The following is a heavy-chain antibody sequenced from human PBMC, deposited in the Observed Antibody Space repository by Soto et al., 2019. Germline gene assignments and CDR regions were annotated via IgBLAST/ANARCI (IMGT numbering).Heavy chain of an antibody. V-gene: IGHV1-69*16. Sequence: QVQLVQSGAEVKEHGSSVRVSCKASGDSFSRYSFSWVRQAPGQGLEWMGGFSPILGTANYAQKFLLRLTIXSXEXXSTAYMELNSLTFEDTAVYYCARGVTSGSFPPFDYWGQGTLVTVSS. CDR3: ARGVTSGSFPPFDY. CDR1: GDSFSRYS. D-gene: IGHD1-26*01. CDR2: FSPILGTA. J-gene: IGHJ4*02.